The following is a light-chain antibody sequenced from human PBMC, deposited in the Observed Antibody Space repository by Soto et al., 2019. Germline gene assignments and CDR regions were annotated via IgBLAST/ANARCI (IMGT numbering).Light chain of an antibody. CDR1: QDINNY. CDR3: LQHKTYSWT. V-gene: IGKV1-17*03. CDR2: GAS. J-gene: IGKJ4*02. Sequence: DIQMTQSPSAMSASVGDRAAITCRASQDINNYLAWFQQKPGKVPKRLIYGASSLQSGVPSRFNGSGSGTEFTLTVSSLQPEDFATYYCLQHKTYSWTFGGGTKVDIK.